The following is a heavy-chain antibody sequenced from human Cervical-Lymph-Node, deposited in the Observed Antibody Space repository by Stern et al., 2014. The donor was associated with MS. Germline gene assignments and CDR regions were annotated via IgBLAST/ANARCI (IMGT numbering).Heavy chain of an antibody. Sequence: VQLVQSGGGLVKPGGSLRLSCAASGFTFNKYSMNWVRQAPGKGLEWVSCISSTSTYIYTADSVKGRFTISRDNANNSLFLLMHSLRADDTAIYYCARGRYSAYEIDAFDLWGPGTMVTISA. CDR3: ARGRYSAYEIDAFDL. V-gene: IGHV3-21*01. D-gene: IGHD5-12*01. CDR2: ISSTSTYI. CDR1: GFTFNKYS. J-gene: IGHJ3*01.